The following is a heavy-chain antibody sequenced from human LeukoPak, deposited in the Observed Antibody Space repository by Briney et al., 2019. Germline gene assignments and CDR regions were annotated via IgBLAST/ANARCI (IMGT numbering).Heavy chain of an antibody. CDR2: IIPIFGTA. Sequence: GASVKVSCKASGGTFSSYAISWVRQAPGQGLEWMGGIIPIFGTANYAQQFQGRVTITADESTSTAYMELSSLRSEDTAVYYCARVNSDWFDPWGQGTLVTVSS. D-gene: IGHD3-10*01. J-gene: IGHJ5*02. V-gene: IGHV1-69*13. CDR1: GGTFSSYA. CDR3: ARVNSDWFDP.